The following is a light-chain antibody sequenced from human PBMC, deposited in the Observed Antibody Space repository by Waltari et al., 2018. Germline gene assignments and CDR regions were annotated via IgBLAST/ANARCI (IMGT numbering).Light chain of an antibody. Sequence: SYELTQSHSVSVSPGQTASITCSGDKLGKQFASWYQQKPGQPPVLLICQDKRRPSGIPERFSGSTSGNTATLTISGTLPVDEADYYCQAWDSSTPVFGSGTKVTVL. CDR2: QDK. J-gene: IGLJ1*01. CDR1: KLGKQF. V-gene: IGLV3-1*01. CDR3: QAWDSSTPV.